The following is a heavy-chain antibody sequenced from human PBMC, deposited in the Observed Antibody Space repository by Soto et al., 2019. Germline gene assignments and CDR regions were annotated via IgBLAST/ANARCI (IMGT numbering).Heavy chain of an antibody. D-gene: IGHD6-13*01. Sequence: GGSLRLSCAASGFTFSGSSMHWVRQASGKGLEWVGRIRGKTDTYATAYAAPVRGRFTISGDDSKNTAYLQMNSLKTEDTAVYFCTKRIGAYAMDVWGQGTTVTVSS. CDR3: TKRIGAYAMDV. V-gene: IGHV3-73*01. CDR2: IRGKTDTYAT. J-gene: IGHJ6*02. CDR1: GFTFSGSS.